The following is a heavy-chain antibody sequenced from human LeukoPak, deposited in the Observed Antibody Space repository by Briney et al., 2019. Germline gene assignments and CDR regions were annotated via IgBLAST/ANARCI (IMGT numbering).Heavy chain of an antibody. Sequence: PGGSLRLSCTASGFTFSSYAMSWVRQAPGKGLEWVSSISSSSSYIYYADSVKGRFTISRDNAKNSLCLQMNSLRAEDTAVYYCARADYGDYAPPGYFDLWGRGTLVTVSS. CDR1: GFTFSSYA. CDR2: ISSSSSYI. V-gene: IGHV3-21*01. CDR3: ARADYGDYAPPGYFDL. J-gene: IGHJ2*01. D-gene: IGHD4-17*01.